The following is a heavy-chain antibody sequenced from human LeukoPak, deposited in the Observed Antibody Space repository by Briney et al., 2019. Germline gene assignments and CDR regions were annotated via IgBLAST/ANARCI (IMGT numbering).Heavy chain of an antibody. CDR3: ARESKFSPLPRYFDL. J-gene: IGHJ2*01. V-gene: IGHV4-59*01. CDR1: GGSISSYY. CDR2: IYYSGST. Sequence: PSETLSLTCTVSGGSISSYYWSWIRQPPGKGLEWIGYIYYSGSTNYNPSLKSRVTISVDTSKNQFSLKLSSVTAADTAVYYCARESKFSPLPRYFDLWGRGTLVTVSS. D-gene: IGHD2-15*01.